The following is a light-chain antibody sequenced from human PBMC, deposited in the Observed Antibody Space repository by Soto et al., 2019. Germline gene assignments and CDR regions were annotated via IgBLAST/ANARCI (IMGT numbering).Light chain of an antibody. CDR2: SAS. CDR1: QSVNIN. V-gene: IGKV3-20*01. J-gene: IGKJ1*01. Sequence: EVVLTQSPATLSLSPGDRAALSCKASQSVNINLAWYQQKPGQAPRLLIYSASSRATGIPDRFSGSGSGTDFTLTISRLEPEDFAVYYCQRYGGFGQGTKVDIK. CDR3: QRYGG.